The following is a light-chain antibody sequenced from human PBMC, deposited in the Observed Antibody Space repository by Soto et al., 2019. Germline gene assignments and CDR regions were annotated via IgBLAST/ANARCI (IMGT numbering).Light chain of an antibody. Sequence: EIVLTQSPGPLSLSPGERATLSCRATQSVSSSCLAWYQQKPGQAPRLLIYGASNRATGIPDSLHASGYGTDFTLTISRLEPEDVAVYNCQPYGSSPYTVGQGTKV. CDR3: QPYGSSPYT. CDR2: GAS. CDR1: QSVSSSC. V-gene: IGKV3-20*01. J-gene: IGKJ2*01.